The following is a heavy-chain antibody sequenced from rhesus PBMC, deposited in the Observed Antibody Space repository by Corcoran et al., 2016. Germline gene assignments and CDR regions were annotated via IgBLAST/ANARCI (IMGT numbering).Heavy chain of an antibody. D-gene: IGHD1-1-1*01. CDR2: ISGSSGSP. CDR1: GGSSSRSHW. CDR3: ARDWDSWNYIFAGLES. J-gene: IGHJ6*01. V-gene: IGHV4-65*01. Sequence: QVQLQESGPGLVKPSETLSLTCAVYGGSSSRSHWWRWIRQPAGQGLEWIGYISGSSGSPYYNPSRQSRVTISTATSKTQCSLTLSSLTAADTAVYYCARDWDSWNYIFAGLESWGQGVVVTVSS.